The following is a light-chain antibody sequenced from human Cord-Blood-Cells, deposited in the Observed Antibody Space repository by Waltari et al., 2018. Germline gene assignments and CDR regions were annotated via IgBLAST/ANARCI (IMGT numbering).Light chain of an antibody. J-gene: IGKJ4*01. V-gene: IGKV3-20*01. CDR2: GAS. Sequence: EIVLTQSPGTLSLSPGDIATLSCRASQSVSSSYLAWYQQKPGQAPRLLIYGASSRATGIPDRFSGSGSGTDFTLTISRLEPEDFAVYYCQQYGSSPLTFGGGTKVEIK. CDR1: QSVSSSY. CDR3: QQYGSSPLT.